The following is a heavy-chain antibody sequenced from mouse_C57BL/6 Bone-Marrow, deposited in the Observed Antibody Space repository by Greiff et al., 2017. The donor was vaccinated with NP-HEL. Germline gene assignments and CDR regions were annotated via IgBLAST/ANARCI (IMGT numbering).Heavy chain of an antibody. Sequence: VQLQQSGPELVKPGASVKISCKASGYAFSSSWMNWVKQRPGKGLEWIGRFYPGDGDTNYNGKFKGKATLTADKSSSTAYMQLSSLTSEDSAVYFCARRDYDRYFDVWGTGTTVTVSS. CDR2: FYPGDGDT. V-gene: IGHV1-82*01. CDR3: ARRDYDRYFDV. J-gene: IGHJ1*03. D-gene: IGHD2-4*01. CDR1: GYAFSSSW.